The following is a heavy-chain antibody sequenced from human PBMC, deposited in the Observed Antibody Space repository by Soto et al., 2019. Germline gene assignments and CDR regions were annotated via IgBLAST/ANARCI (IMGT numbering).Heavy chain of an antibody. J-gene: IGHJ4*02. CDR3: ARKGVAARPTIDY. D-gene: IGHD6-6*01. Sequence: QVQLVESGGGVVQPGRSLRLSCAASGFTFSRYGMHWVRQAPGKGLEWVAVIWYDGSNKYYADSVKGRFTISRDNSKNTLYLQMTSLRAEDTAVYYCARKGVAARPTIDYWGQGTLVTVSS. V-gene: IGHV3-33*01. CDR2: IWYDGSNK. CDR1: GFTFSRYG.